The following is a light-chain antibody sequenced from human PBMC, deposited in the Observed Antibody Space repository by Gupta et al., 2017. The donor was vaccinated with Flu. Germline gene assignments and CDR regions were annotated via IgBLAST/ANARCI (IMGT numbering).Light chain of an antibody. J-gene: IGLJ1*01. CDR2: SDD. V-gene: IGLV3-21*04. Sequence: SYVLTPPPSVSAAPGQTARVTCGGISIGAKSVHWFQQRPGQAPILVIYSDDDRPSGIPERFSGSNSGNTATLTISRVEAGYEADYYCQVWDRFSGHRVFGPGTKVTVL. CDR3: QVWDRFSGHRV. CDR1: SIGAKS.